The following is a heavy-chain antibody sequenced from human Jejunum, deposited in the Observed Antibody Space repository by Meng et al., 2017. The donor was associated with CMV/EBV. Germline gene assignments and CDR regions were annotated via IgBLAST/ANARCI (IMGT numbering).Heavy chain of an antibody. V-gene: IGHV3-23*01. CDR2: FSGSDDST. CDR3: AKRRGSGSYYNPIFDY. Sequence: SGFTFSNYAMGWVRQAPGKGLEWVSTFSGSDDSTYYADSVKGRFTISRDNSKNTLYLQMNSLRAEDTALYYCAKRRGSGSYYNPIFDYWGQGTLVTSPQ. J-gene: IGHJ4*02. CDR1: GFTFSNYA. D-gene: IGHD3-10*01.